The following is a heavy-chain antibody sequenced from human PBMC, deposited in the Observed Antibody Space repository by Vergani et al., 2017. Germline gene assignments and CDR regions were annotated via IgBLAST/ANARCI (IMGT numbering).Heavy chain of an antibody. CDR1: GGSISSYY. J-gene: IGHJ5*02. D-gene: IGHD2-15*01. CDR2: IYYSGST. CDR3: ARVPIYCSGGSCYWFDP. V-gene: IGHV4-59*01. Sequence: QVQLQESGPGLVKPSETLSLTCTVSGGSISSYYWSWIRQPPGKGLEWIGYIYYSGSTNYNPSLKSRVTISVDTSKNQFSLKLSSVTAADTAVYYCARVPIYCSGGSCYWFDPWGQGTLVTVSS.